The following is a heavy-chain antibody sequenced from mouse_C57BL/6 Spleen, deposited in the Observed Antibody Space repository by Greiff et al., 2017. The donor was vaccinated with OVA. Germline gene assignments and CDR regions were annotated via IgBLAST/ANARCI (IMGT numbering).Heavy chain of an antibody. CDR2: ISYDGSN. Sequence: EVQLQQSGPGLVKPSQSLSLTCSVTGYSITSGYYWNWIRQFPGNKLEWMGYISYDGSNNYNPSLKNRISITRDTSKNQFFLKLNSVTTEDTATYYCATLLLRKDYWGQGTSVTVSS. V-gene: IGHV3-6*01. CDR1: GYSITSGYY. CDR3: ATLLLRKDY. D-gene: IGHD1-1*01. J-gene: IGHJ4*01.